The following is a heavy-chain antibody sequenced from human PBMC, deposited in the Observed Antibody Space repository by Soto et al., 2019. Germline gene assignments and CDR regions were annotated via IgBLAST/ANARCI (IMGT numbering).Heavy chain of an antibody. J-gene: IGHJ6*02. Sequence: AASVKVSCKASGYTFTSYGISWVRQAPGQGLEWMGWISGYNGKTNYAQKLQGRVTMTTDTSTSTAYMELRSLRSDDTAVYYCARDYGGNPSGGMDVWSQGTTVTVSS. V-gene: IGHV1-18*01. CDR1: GYTFTSYG. CDR3: ARDYGGNPSGGMDV. D-gene: IGHD4-17*01. CDR2: ISGYNGKT.